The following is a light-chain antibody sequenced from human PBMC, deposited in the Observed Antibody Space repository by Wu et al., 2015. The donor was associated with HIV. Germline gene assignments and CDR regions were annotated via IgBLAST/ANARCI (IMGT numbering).Light chain of an antibody. J-gene: IGKJ1*01. V-gene: IGKV3-20*01. Sequence: EIVLTQSPGTLSLSPGERATLSCRANQSVSSSYLAWYQQKPGQAPRLLIYGASSRATGIPDRFSGSGSGTDLTLTISRLEPEDFAVYYCRSMVAPEWTFGQGTKVEIK. CDR2: GAS. CDR1: QSVSSSY. CDR3: RSMVAPEWT.